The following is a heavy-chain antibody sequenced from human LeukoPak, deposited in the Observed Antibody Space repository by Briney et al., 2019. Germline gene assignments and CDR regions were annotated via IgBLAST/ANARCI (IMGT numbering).Heavy chain of an antibody. CDR1: GGSISSYY. V-gene: IGHV4-59*01. CDR2: IYYSGST. CDR3: ARGPPVAPYCSTTSCYALDY. D-gene: IGHD2-2*01. J-gene: IGHJ4*02. Sequence: SETLSLTCTVSGGSISSYYWSWIRQPSGKGLGWIGYIYYSGSTNYNPSLKSRVTISVDTSKKQFSLKLSSVTAADTAVYYCARGPPVAPYCSTTSCYALDYWGQGTLVTVSS.